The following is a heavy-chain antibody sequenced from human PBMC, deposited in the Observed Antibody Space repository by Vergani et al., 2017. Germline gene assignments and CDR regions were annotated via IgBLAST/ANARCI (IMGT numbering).Heavy chain of an antibody. D-gene: IGHD3-16*01. CDR2: IYYSGST. CDR3: AREVWGNDYYYYYMDV. V-gene: IGHV4-59*01. J-gene: IGHJ6*03. CDR1: GGSISSYY. Sequence: QVQLQESVPGLVKPSETLSLTCTVSGGSISSYYWSWIRQPPGKGLQWIGYIYYSGSTNYNPSLKSRVTISVDTSKNQFSLKLSSVTAADTAVYYCAREVWGNDYYYYYMDVWGKGTTVTVSS.